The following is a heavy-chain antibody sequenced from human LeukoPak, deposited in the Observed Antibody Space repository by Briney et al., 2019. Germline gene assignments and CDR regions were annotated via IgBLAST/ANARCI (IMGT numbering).Heavy chain of an antibody. J-gene: IGHJ4*02. Sequence: GGTLRLSCAASGFTFSSYGMSCARHAPGKGLEWVSAISGSGGSTYYADSVKGRFTISRDNSKNTLYLQMNSLRAEDTAVYYCAKDDDYYYGSGSYYNVPYWGQGTLVTVSS. D-gene: IGHD3-10*01. CDR3: AKDDDYYYGSGSYYNVPY. CDR2: ISGSGGST. V-gene: IGHV3-23*01. CDR1: GFTFSSYG.